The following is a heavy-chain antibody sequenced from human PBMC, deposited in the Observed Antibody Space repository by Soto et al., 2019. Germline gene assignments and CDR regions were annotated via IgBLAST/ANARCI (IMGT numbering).Heavy chain of an antibody. D-gene: IGHD3-22*01. Sequence: QPGRNPGICSAASGYTFSSYAMSWVRQAPGKGLEWVSAISGSGGSTYYADSVKGRFTISRDNSKNTLYLQMNSLRAEDTAVYYCAKSDYYYDNSGYLTCDA. CDR2: ISGSGGST. CDR1: GYTFSSYA. CDR3: AKSDYYYDNSGYLTCDA. V-gene: IGHV3-23*01. J-gene: IGHJ3*01.